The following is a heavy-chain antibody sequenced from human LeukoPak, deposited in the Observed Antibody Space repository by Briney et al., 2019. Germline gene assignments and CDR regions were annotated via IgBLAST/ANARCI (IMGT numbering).Heavy chain of an antibody. J-gene: IGHJ4*02. V-gene: IGHV4-59*08. CDR2: FSYNGKT. D-gene: IGHD2-21*02. CDR1: GGSISTYY. CDR3: ARHLGVTAAPLGY. Sequence: SETLSLTCTVSGGSISTYYWSWIRQALGKGLEWIGYFSYNGKTSYNPSLESRVIISVATSKSQFSLKLSSVTAADTAVYYCARHLGVTAAPLGYWGRGTLVTVSS.